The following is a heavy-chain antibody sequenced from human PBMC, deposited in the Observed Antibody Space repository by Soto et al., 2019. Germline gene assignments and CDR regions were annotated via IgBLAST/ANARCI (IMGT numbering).Heavy chain of an antibody. J-gene: IGHJ4*02. CDR2: ISGSGGST. CDR3: AKDIVVVPAAFDY. CDR1: GFTFSSYA. Sequence: GGSLRLSWAASGFTFSSYAMIWVRQAPGKGLEWVSAISGSGGSTYYADSVKGRFTISRDNSKNTLYLQMNSLRAEDTAVYYCAKDIVVVPAAFDYWGQGTLVTVSS. D-gene: IGHD2-2*01. V-gene: IGHV3-23*01.